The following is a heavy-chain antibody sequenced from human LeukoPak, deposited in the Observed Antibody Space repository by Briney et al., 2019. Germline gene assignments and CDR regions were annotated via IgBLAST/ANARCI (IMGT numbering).Heavy chain of an antibody. D-gene: IGHD3-10*01. Sequence: ASVKVSCKASGYTFTGYYMHWVRQAPGQGLEWMGWINPNSGGTNYAQKFQGRVTMTRDTSISTAYMELSRLRSDDTAVYYCASNVLLWFGELIDHWGQGTLVTVSS. CDR2: INPNSGGT. CDR3: ASNVLLWFGELIDH. J-gene: IGHJ4*02. CDR1: GYTFTGYY. V-gene: IGHV1-2*02.